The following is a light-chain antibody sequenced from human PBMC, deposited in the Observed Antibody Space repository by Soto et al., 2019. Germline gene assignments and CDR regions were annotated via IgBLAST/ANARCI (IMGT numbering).Light chain of an antibody. J-gene: IGLJ1*01. CDR3: CSYAGTSTFYV. CDR1: SSDVGSYNL. CDR2: EVS. Sequence: QSALTQPASVSGSPGQSITISCTGTSSDVGSYNLVSWYQQHPGKAPKLMIYEVSQRPSGVSNRFSGSKSGNTASLTISGLQAEDEAYYYCCSYAGTSTFYVFGTGTKLTVL. V-gene: IGLV2-23*02.